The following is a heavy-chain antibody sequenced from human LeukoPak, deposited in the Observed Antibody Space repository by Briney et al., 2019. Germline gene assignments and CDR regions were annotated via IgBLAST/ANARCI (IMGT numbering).Heavy chain of an antibody. CDR3: ARDPPFGNGWSQNFFDY. CDR2: ISYDGGNI. D-gene: IGHD6-19*01. Sequence: PGGSLRLSCAPSGFKFDTYAMHWVRQAPGKGLEWVAHISYDGGNIYYGDSVRGRFTISRDNDNNMLYLQMNSLRPEDTAVYYCARDPPFGNGWSQNFFDYWGQGNLVIVSS. CDR1: GFKFDTYA. J-gene: IGHJ4*02. V-gene: IGHV3-30*04.